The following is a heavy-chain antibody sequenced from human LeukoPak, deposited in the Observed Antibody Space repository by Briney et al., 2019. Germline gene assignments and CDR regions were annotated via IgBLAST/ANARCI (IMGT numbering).Heavy chain of an antibody. V-gene: IGHV1-2*02. D-gene: IGHD1-26*01. CDR3: VRGHWELLSFFDY. CDR1: GYTFTGYY. J-gene: IGHJ4*02. Sequence: ASVKVSCKASGYTFTGYYIHWVRQAPGQGLEWMGWINPNSGGTNYAQKFQGRVTMTRDTSISTAYVELSRLRSDDTAVYYCVRGHWELLSFFDYWGQGTLVTVSS. CDR2: INPNSGGT.